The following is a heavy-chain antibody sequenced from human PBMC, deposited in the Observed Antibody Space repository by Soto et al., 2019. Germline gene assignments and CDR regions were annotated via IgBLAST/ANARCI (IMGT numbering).Heavy chain of an antibody. V-gene: IGHV1-2*04. D-gene: IGHD6-6*01. J-gene: IGHJ6*02. CDR1: GYTLTGYY. Sequence: ASVEVSCKASGYTLTGYYMHWVLQAPGQGLEWMGWINPNSGGTNYAQKFQGWVTMTRDTSISTAYMELSRLRSDDTAVYYCAREQLVHYYYYGMDVWGQGTTVTVSS. CDR2: INPNSGGT. CDR3: AREQLVHYYYYGMDV.